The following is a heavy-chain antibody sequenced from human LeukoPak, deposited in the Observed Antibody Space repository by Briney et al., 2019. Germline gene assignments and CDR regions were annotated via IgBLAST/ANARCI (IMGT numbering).Heavy chain of an antibody. CDR3: AIVSFGIGARY. J-gene: IGHJ4*02. CDR2: TSGSGDST. V-gene: IGHV3-23*01. Sequence: GGSLRLSCAASRFTLSNYWMSWVRQAPGKGLEWVSATSGSGDSTYYADSVKGRFTISRDNPKNTLYLQLNSLRGEDTAVYYCAIVSFGIGARYWGQGTLVTVSS. D-gene: IGHD6-6*01. CDR1: RFTLSNYW.